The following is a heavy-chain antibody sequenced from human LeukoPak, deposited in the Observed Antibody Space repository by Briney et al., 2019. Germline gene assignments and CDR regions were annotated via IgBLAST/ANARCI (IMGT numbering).Heavy chain of an antibody. J-gene: IGHJ4*02. CDR3: AADSSGYYYGPY. CDR2: IYYSGNT. CDR1: GDSISSTSYY. D-gene: IGHD3-22*01. Sequence: SETLSLTCTVSGDSISSTSYYWGWIRPPPGKGLEWIGSIYYSGNTYYSPSLKSRVTISVDTSKNQFSLKLSSVTAADTAVYYCAADSSGYYYGPYWGQGTLVTVSS. V-gene: IGHV4-39*01.